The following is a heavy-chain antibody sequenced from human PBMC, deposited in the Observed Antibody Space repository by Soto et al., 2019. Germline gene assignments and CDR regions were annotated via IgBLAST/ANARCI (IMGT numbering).Heavy chain of an antibody. Sequence: ASVKVSCKASGYTFTSYGISWVRQAPGQGLEWMGWISAYNGNTSYAQKLQGRVTMTTDTSTSTAYMELRSLRSDDTAVYYCARMVTYYDFWSGYYIFDYWGQGTLVTVSS. V-gene: IGHV1-18*01. CDR2: ISAYNGNT. D-gene: IGHD3-3*01. CDR3: ARMVTYYDFWSGYYIFDY. CDR1: GYTFTSYG. J-gene: IGHJ4*02.